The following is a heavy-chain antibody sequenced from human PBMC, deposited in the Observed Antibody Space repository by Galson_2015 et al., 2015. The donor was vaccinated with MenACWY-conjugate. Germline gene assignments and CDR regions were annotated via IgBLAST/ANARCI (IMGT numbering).Heavy chain of an antibody. V-gene: IGHV3-23*01. D-gene: IGHD1-26*01. CDR3: AKGRGTCALVNPGLDY. J-gene: IGHJ4*02. CDR1: GFGFNTHA. Sequence: SLRLSCAASGFGFNTHAMSWVRQAPGKGLEWVSSISSSGDSTYYADSVEGRFSTSRDNTKNTLYLQMNSLRAEDTAVYYCAKGRGTCALVNPGLDYWGQGTLVTVSS. CDR2: ISSSGDST.